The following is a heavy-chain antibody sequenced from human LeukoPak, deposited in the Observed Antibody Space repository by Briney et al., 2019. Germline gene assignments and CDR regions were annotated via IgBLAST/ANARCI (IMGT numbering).Heavy chain of an antibody. D-gene: IGHD5-24*01. CDR2: IKQDGSEK. CDR3: AKGRGDGYKYPLLFDH. Sequence: GGSLRLSCAASGFTFSSYWMSWVRQAPGKGLEWVANIKQDGSEKYYVDSVKGRFTISRDNAKNSLYLQMNSLRAEDTAIYYCAKGRGDGYKYPLLFDHWGQGTLVTVSS. CDR1: GFTFSSYW. J-gene: IGHJ4*02. V-gene: IGHV3-7*03.